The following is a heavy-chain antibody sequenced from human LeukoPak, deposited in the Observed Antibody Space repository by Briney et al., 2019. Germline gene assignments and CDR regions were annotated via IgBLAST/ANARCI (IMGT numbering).Heavy chain of an antibody. CDR1: GFTFSNAW. CDR2: ISGSSSTI. CDR3: AKNFWSDKYYYYYMDV. D-gene: IGHD3-3*01. Sequence: GGSLRLSCAASGFTFSNAWMSWVRQAPGKGLEWVSYISGSSSTIYYADSVKGRFTISRDNAKDSLYLQVNSLTAEDTAVYYCAKNFWSDKYYYYYMDVWGKGTSVTVSS. J-gene: IGHJ6*03. V-gene: IGHV3-48*01.